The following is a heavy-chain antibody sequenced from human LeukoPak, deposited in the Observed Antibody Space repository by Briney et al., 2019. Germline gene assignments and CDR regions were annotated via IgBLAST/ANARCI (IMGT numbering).Heavy chain of an antibody. D-gene: IGHD3-16*01. CDR3: ARGGGLDV. CDR1: GFTFSSYW. CDR2: VNHNGNVN. V-gene: IGHV3-7*03. Sequence: GGSLRLSCAASGFTFSSYWMNWARQAPGKGLEWVASVNHNGNVNYYVDSVKGRLTISRDNAKNSLYLQMSNLRAEDTAVYFCARGGGLDVWGQGATVTVSS. J-gene: IGHJ6*02.